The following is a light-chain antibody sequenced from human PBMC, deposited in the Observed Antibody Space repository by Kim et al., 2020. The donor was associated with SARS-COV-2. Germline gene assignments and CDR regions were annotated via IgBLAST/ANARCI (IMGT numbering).Light chain of an antibody. J-gene: IGLJ1*01. Sequence: QSALTQPASVSGSLGQSITNSCTGTYDDVGTYNYVPWYQQHPGKAPKLLILDVSDRPSGVSDRFSGTKSGSTATLTISGLQAEDEADYSCSSYTRTDTFDVFGTGTKVTVL. CDR3: SSYTRTDTFDV. CDR2: DVS. CDR1: YDDVGTYNY. V-gene: IGLV2-14*03.